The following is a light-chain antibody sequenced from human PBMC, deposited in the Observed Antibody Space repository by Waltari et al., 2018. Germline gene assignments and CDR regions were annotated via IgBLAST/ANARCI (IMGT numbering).Light chain of an antibody. V-gene: IGLV2-14*01. CDR1: SSDVGGYHY. Sequence: QSALTQPASVSGSPGQSITISCTGTSSDVGGYHYASWYQQHPGKAPKRMIYEVSNRPSGVSNRFSGSKSGNTASRTISGLQAEDEADYYCSSYTSSSTVVFGGGTKLTVL. CDR2: EVS. J-gene: IGLJ2*01. CDR3: SSYTSSSTVV.